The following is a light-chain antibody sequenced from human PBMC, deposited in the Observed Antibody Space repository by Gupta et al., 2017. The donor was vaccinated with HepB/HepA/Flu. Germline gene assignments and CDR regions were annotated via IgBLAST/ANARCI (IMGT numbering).Light chain of an antibody. CDR1: QGVGGH. V-gene: IGKV1-9*01. CDR3: QQLSYPIT. Sequence: DIQLTQSPSFLSTSVGDRVTITCRASQGVGGHLAWYQQRPGKAPNLLIYEISMLQSGVPSRFSGSGAGTEFTLTSSSRQHEDFANYYWQQLSYPITFGQGTRLDIK. CDR2: EIS. J-gene: IGKJ5*01.